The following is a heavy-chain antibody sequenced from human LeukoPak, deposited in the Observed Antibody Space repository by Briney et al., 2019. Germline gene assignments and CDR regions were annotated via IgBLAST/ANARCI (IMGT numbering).Heavy chain of an antibody. V-gene: IGHV1-8*01. J-gene: IGHJ6*02. Sequence: ASVKVSCKASGYTFTSYDINWVRQATGQGLEWMGWMNPNSGNTGYAQKFQGRVTMTRNTSISTAYTELSSLRSEDTAVYYCARSPYYYYGMDVWGQGTTVTVSS. CDR1: GYTFTSYD. CDR2: MNPNSGNT. CDR3: ARSPYYYYGMDV.